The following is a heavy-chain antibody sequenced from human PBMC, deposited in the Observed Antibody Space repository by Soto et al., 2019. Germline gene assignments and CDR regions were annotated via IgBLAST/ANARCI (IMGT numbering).Heavy chain of an antibody. CDR3: AKESMPEHYGDTLFDY. CDR2: FSAGGRA. CDR1: GFSINNYA. J-gene: IGHJ4*02. V-gene: IGHV3-23*01. D-gene: IGHD4-17*01. Sequence: VQLLESGGAFVQPGGSLRLSCAASGFSINNYAVSWVRQAPGKGLEWVSTFSAGGRAYYAASVRGRFSVARDRYQNTVDLQIGLLRPEDSAVYYCAKESMPEHYGDTLFDYWGQGTRVTVSS.